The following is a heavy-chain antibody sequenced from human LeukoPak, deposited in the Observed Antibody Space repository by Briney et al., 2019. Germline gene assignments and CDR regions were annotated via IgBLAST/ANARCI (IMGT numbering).Heavy chain of an antibody. CDR2: INPNSGGT. J-gene: IGHJ6*02. Sequence: ASVKVSCKASGYTFTGYYMHWVRQAPGQGLEWMGWINPNSGGTNYAQKFQGWVTMTRDTSISTAYMELSRLRSDDTAVYYCARASFSGSHPAHYYYYYGMDVWGQGTTVTVSS. CDR1: GYTFTGYY. CDR3: ARASFSGSHPAHYYYYYGMDV. V-gene: IGHV1-2*04. D-gene: IGHD1-26*01.